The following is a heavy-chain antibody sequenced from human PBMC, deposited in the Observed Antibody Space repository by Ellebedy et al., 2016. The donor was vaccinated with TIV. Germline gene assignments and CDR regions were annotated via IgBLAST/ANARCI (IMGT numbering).Heavy chain of an antibody. Sequence: GSLRLSCNVSGGSIRSYFWNWVRQPPGKGLEWIGYIYYSGSTKYNPSLKSRVTISVDTSKNQFSRKLSSVTAADTAVYYCARGSIAGDYWGQGTLVTVSS. J-gene: IGHJ4*02. CDR1: GGSIRSYF. D-gene: IGHD6-6*01. CDR2: IYYSGST. V-gene: IGHV4-59*01. CDR3: ARGSIAGDY.